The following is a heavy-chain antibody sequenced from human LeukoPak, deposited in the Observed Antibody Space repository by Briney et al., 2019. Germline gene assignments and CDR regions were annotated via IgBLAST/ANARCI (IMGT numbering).Heavy chain of an antibody. CDR3: AREGTVGYTSGWYAFDI. D-gene: IGHD6-19*01. CDR1: GYTFTSYG. V-gene: IGHV1-18*01. J-gene: IGHJ3*02. CDR2: ISAYNANT. Sequence: GASVKVSCKASGYTFTSYGINWVRQAPGQGLEWVGWISAYNANTNYAQKFQDRVTMTTDTSTSTAYMELRSLRSDDTAVYFCAREGTVGYTSGWYAFDIWGPGTMVTVSS.